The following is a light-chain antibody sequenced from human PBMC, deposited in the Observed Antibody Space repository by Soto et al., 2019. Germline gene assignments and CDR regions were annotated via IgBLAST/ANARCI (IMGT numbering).Light chain of an antibody. J-gene: IGKJ4*01. CDR2: AAS. Sequence: ELVLPQSPGTLSLSPGERATLSCRASQSVSTTYLAWYQQKPGQAPRLLIYAASITATSIPDRFSGSGSGTDFTVTISRLEPEEFEVYYGHQYYNPPLNFGGGTKVEV. V-gene: IGKV3-20*01. CDR3: HQYYNPPLN. CDR1: QSVSTTY.